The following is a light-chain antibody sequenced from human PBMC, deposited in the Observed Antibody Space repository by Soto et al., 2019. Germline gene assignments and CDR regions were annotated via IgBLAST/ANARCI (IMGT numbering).Light chain of an antibody. CDR2: SNN. Sequence: QSVLTQPPSASGTPGQRVTISCSGSSSKIGSNSVNWYQQLPGAAPKLLIYSNNQRPSGVPDRFSGSKSGTSASLAISGLQSEDEADYYCAAWDDSLNGREGFGTGTKVTVL. CDR1: SSKIGSNS. V-gene: IGLV1-44*01. CDR3: AAWDDSLNGREG. J-gene: IGLJ1*01.